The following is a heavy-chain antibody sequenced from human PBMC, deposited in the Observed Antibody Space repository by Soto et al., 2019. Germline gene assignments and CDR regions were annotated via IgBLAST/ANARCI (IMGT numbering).Heavy chain of an antibody. D-gene: IGHD3-22*01. CDR3: ARDHPQWSTDSIHAAFDI. CDR1: GYTFTSYG. Sequence: ASVKVSCKASGYTFTSYGISWVRQAPGQGLEWMGWISAYSGNTNYAQKLQGRVTMTTDTSTSTAYMELRSLRSDDTAVYYCARDHPQWSTDSIHAAFDIWGQGKMVTVSS. CDR2: ISAYSGNT. J-gene: IGHJ3*02. V-gene: IGHV1-18*01.